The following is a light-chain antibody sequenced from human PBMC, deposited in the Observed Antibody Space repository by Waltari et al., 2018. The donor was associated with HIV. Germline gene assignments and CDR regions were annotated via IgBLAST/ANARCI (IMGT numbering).Light chain of an antibody. CDR1: MSNIGTNS. CDR2: IKN. V-gene: IGLV1-44*01. CDR3: AALDDRMSGYVV. J-gene: IGLJ2*01. Sequence: QSGLTQPPSASGAPGQRVIISCSGSMSNIGTNSVNWYQQLPGTAPNLPIYIKNHRPSGVPNRFSGSKSGTSASLAISGLQSEDEATYYCAALDDRMSGYVVFGGGTKLTVL.